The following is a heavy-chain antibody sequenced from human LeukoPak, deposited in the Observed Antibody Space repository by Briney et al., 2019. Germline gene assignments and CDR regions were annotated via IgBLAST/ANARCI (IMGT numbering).Heavy chain of an antibody. CDR3: ARGENYYDNSGYPNFDY. CDR2: IYYSGST. D-gene: IGHD3-22*01. V-gene: IGHV4-31*03. J-gene: IGHJ4*02. Sequence: PSETLSLTCTFSGGSISSGGYSWSWIRQHPGKGLEWIGYIYYSGSTYYNPSLKSRVTISVDTSKNQFSLKLSSVTAADTAVYYCARGENYYDNSGYPNFDYWGQGTLVTVSS. CDR1: GGSISSGGYS.